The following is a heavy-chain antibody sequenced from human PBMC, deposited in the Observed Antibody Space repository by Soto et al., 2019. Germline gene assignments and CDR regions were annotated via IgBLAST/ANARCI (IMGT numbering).Heavy chain of an antibody. CDR1: GFSLSTTGVG. Sequence: QITLRESGPTLVKPTQTLTLTCTFSGFSLSTTGVGVTWIRQPPGKALEWLALIYWNDDQHYSPSLKSRLTITKDTTKNPVVLTMTHMDPLDTATYYCVHTPTWTWYHYGSSRWDWGQGTLVTVSS. CDR2: IYWNDDQ. V-gene: IGHV2-5*01. J-gene: IGHJ4*02. D-gene: IGHD3-10*01. CDR3: VHTPTWTWYHYGSSRWD.